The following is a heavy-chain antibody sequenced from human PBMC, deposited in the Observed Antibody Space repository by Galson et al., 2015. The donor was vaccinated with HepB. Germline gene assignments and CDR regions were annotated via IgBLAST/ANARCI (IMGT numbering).Heavy chain of an antibody. Sequence: SVKVSCKASGYTLTSYGLRWVRQAPGQGPEWVGWISGYNGNTNYVQKVQGRVTMTIAKSTSTAYMELRSLRSDDTAVYYCARDEPLYGSDNYGYYNGMDVWGHGTTVTVSS. CDR3: ARDEPLYGSDNYGYYNGMDV. J-gene: IGHJ6*02. CDR1: GYTLTSYG. D-gene: IGHD3-10*01. V-gene: IGHV1-18*01. CDR2: ISGYNGNT.